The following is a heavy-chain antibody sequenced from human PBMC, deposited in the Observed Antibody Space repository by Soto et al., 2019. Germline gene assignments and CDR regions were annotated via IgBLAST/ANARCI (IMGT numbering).Heavy chain of an antibody. CDR3: AKGGVGRYHWKRDAFDI. CDR2: ISGSGGST. Sequence: PGGSLRLSCAASGFTFSSYAMSWVRQAPGKGLEWVSAISGSGGSTYYADSVKGRFTISRDNSKNTLYLQMNSLRAEDTAVYYCAKGGVGRYHWKRDAFDISGQATMVTVSS. CDR1: GFTFSSYA. V-gene: IGHV3-23*01. D-gene: IGHD1-20*01. J-gene: IGHJ3*02.